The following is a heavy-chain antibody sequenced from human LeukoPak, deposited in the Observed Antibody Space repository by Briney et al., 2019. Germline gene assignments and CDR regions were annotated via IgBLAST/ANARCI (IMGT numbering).Heavy chain of an antibody. Sequence: GGSLRLSCAASGFTFSSYAMSWVRQAPGKGLEWGSGVSSGGGSTYYADSVKGRFTLSRDNSKNTVYLQMNSLRAEDTAVYYCVKTWYGSGSPRHFDYWGQGTLVSVPS. CDR3: VKTWYGSGSPRHFDY. D-gene: IGHD3-10*01. CDR2: VSSGGGST. CDR1: GFTFSSYA. V-gene: IGHV3-23*01. J-gene: IGHJ4*02.